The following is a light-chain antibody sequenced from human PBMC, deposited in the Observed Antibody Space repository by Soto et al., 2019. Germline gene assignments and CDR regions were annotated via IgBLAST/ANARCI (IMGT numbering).Light chain of an antibody. Sequence: DIQMTQSPSTLSASVGDRVTITCRASQSINNWLAWYQQKPGKAPKLLIYRASSLENGVPSRFSGRGSGTEFIFTITSLQPYHFATYYCQQYSSASTCGQGTKVEI. CDR2: RAS. CDR1: QSINNW. J-gene: IGKJ1*01. V-gene: IGKV1-5*03. CDR3: QQYSSAST.